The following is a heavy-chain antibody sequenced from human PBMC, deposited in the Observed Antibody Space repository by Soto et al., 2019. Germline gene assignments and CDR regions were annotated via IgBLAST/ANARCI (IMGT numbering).Heavy chain of an antibody. J-gene: IGHJ4*02. Sequence: GESLKISCAASGFTFSSYAMSWVRQAPGKGLEWVSAISGSGGSTYYADSVKGRFTISRDNSKNTLYLQMNSLRAEDTAVYYCAKDGQWLAFDYWGQGTRVTVSS. D-gene: IGHD6-19*01. CDR2: ISGSGGST. CDR3: AKDGQWLAFDY. CDR1: GFTFSSYA. V-gene: IGHV3-23*01.